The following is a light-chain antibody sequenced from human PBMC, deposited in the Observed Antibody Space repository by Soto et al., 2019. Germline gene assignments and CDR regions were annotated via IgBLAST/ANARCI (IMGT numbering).Light chain of an antibody. V-gene: IGKV1-9*01. CDR1: QGISSY. CDR3: QQLHSYPLT. Sequence: DIQLTQSPSFLSASVGDRVTITCRASQGISSYLAWYQQKPGKAPKLLIYSASTLQSGVPSSFTGSRSGTEFTLTISSLQPEDFATYYCQQLHSYPLTFGGGTKSEIK. J-gene: IGKJ4*01. CDR2: SAS.